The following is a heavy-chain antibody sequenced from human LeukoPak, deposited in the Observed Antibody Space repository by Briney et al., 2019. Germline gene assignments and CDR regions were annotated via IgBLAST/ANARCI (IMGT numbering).Heavy chain of an antibody. CDR2: IYSGGST. J-gene: IGHJ4*02. CDR3: ARGHRSQRRITIFGVAPYYFDY. CDR1: GFTFSSYW. D-gene: IGHD3-3*01. V-gene: IGHV3-66*02. Sequence: GGSLRLSCAASGFTFSSYWMSWVRQAPGKGLEWVSVIYSGGSTYYADSVKGRFTISRDNSKNTLYLQMNSLRAEDTAVYYCARGHRSQRRITIFGVAPYYFDYWGQGTLVTVSS.